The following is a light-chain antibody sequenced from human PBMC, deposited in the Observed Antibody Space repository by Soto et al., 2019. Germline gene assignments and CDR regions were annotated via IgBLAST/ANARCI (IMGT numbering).Light chain of an antibody. J-gene: IGLJ3*02. V-gene: IGLV2-23*02. CDR3: CSHVGGSSPQWV. Sequence: QSALTQPASVSGSPGQSITISCTGTSNDVGGYNLVSWFQQHPGKAPKLMFSEVNKRPSGVSNRFSGSKSANTASLTISGRQAEDEADYYCCSHVGGSSPQWVFGGGTKLTVL. CDR1: SNDVGGYNL. CDR2: EVN.